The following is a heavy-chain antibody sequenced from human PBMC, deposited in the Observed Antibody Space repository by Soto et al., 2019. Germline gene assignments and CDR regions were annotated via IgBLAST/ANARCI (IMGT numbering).Heavy chain of an antibody. CDR1: GGSISSYY. Sequence: PSETLSLTCTVSGGSISSYYWSWIRQPPGKGLEWIGYIYYSGSTNYNPSLKSRVTISVDTSKNQFSLKLSSVTAADTAVYYCARGGWSGSLYYFDYWGQGTLVTVSS. CDR2: IYYSGST. CDR3: ARGGWSGSLYYFDY. J-gene: IGHJ4*02. D-gene: IGHD6-19*01. V-gene: IGHV4-59*01.